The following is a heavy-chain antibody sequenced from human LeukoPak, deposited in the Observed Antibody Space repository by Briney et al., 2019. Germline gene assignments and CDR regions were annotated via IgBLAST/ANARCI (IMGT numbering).Heavy chain of an antibody. CDR3: ARERTSLGFDY. CDR1: GGTFSSYA. J-gene: IGHJ4*02. Sequence: ASVKVSCTASGGTFSSYAISWVRQAPGQGLEWMGGIIPIFGTANYAQKFQGRVTITADESTSTAYMELSSLRSEDTAVYYCARERTSLGFDYWGQGTLVTVSS. CDR2: IIPIFGTA. D-gene: IGHD2-2*01. V-gene: IGHV1-69*13.